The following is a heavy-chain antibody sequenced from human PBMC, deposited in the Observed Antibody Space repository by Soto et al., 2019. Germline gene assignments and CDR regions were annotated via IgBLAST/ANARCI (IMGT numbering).Heavy chain of an antibody. D-gene: IGHD6-13*01. CDR1: GFTFSSYE. Sequence: GGSLRLSCAASGFTFSSYEMNWVRQAPGKGLEWVSYISSSGSTIYYADSVKGRFTISRDNAKNSLYLQMNSLRAEDTAVYYCARDLSGYSSSWYAGVNYYYGMAVWGKGTTVTVSS. CDR3: ARDLSGYSSSWYAGVNYYYGMAV. CDR2: ISSSGSTI. J-gene: IGHJ6*04. V-gene: IGHV3-48*03.